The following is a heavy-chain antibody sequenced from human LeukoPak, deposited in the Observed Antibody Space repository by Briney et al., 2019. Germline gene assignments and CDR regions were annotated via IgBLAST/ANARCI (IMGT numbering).Heavy chain of an antibody. D-gene: IGHD6-19*01. V-gene: IGHV3-7*01. Sequence: SGGSLRLSCAASGFTFSSYWMTWVRQAPGKGLEWVSNIKQDGSEKYYVDSVKGRFTISRDNAKNSLYLQMNSLRAEDTSVYYCARKSGSAWTDWGQGTLVTVSS. CDR2: IKQDGSEK. CDR1: GFTFSSYW. J-gene: IGHJ4*02. CDR3: ARKSGSAWTD.